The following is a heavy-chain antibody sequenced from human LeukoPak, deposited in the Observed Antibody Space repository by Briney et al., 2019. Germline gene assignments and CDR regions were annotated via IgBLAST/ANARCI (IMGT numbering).Heavy chain of an antibody. V-gene: IGHV3-53*01. Sequence: GGSLKLSCAASGFTVSSNYMSWVRQAPGKGLEWVSVIYSGGSIYYADSVKGRFTISRGNSKNTLYLQMNSLRAEDTAVYYCARAGIAVAGTDYWGQGTLVTVSS. CDR1: GFTVSSNY. CDR3: ARAGIAVAGTDY. D-gene: IGHD6-19*01. J-gene: IGHJ4*02. CDR2: IYSGGSI.